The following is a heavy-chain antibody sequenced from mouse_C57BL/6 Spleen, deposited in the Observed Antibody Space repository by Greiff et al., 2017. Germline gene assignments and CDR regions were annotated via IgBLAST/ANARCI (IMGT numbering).Heavy chain of an antibody. D-gene: IGHD3-3*01. CDR2: ISGGGGNT. Sequence: EVKVVESGGGLVKPGGSLKLSCAASGFTFSSYTMSWVRQTPEKRLEWVATISGGGGNTYYPDSVKGRFTISRDNAKNTLYLQMSSLRSEDTALYYCARQGTGDAMDYWGQGTSVTVSS. CDR3: ARQGTGDAMDY. J-gene: IGHJ4*01. CDR1: GFTFSSYT. V-gene: IGHV5-9*01.